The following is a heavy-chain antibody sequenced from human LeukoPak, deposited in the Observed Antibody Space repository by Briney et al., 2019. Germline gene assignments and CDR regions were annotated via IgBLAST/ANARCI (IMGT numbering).Heavy chain of an antibody. D-gene: IGHD3-9*01. CDR2: ISYDGSNK. CDR3: ARAGLDILTGYPKWFDH. Sequence: GRSLRLSCAASGFTFSSYAMHWVRQAPGKGLEWVAVISYDGSNKYYADSVKGRFTISRDNSKNTLYLQMNSLRAEDTAVYYCARAGLDILTGYPKWFDHWGQGTLVTVSS. CDR1: GFTFSSYA. J-gene: IGHJ5*02. V-gene: IGHV3-30*04.